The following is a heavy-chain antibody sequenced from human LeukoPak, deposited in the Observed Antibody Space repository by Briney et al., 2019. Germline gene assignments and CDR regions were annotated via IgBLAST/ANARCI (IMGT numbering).Heavy chain of an antibody. V-gene: IGHV3-23*01. Sequence: GGSLGLSCAASGFTLSTYNTHWVRQAPGKGLEWVSSISSSGANTYYADSVKGRFTISRDNSKNTLYLQLSSLRAEDTAVYYCAKRDRPCSGDCSAPYYFDYWGQGTLVTVSS. D-gene: IGHD2-21*02. CDR2: ISSSGANT. J-gene: IGHJ4*02. CDR1: GFTLSTYN. CDR3: AKRDRPCSGDCSAPYYFDY.